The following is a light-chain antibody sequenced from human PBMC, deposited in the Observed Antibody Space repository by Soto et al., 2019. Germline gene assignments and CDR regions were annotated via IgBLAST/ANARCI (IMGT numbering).Light chain of an antibody. CDR3: QHCQPYGDAPPLT. CDR1: QSVPSSY. V-gene: IGKV3-20*01. J-gene: IGKJ4*01. CDR2: GSS. Sequence: DSVLTQSPFTRSLSPGDSAPVSCRDRQSVPSSYLAWYQQKPGQAPRLLIYGSSSRATGVPGRFSGSGSGTDFTLTISRLEPEDFAVYYCQHCQPYGDAPPLTFGGGTKVDIK.